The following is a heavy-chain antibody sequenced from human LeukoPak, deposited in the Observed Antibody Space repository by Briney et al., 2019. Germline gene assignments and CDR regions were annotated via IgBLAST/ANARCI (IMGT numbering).Heavy chain of an antibody. D-gene: IGHD1-26*01. V-gene: IGHV3-33*08. Sequence: PGGSLRLSCAASGFTVSSSYMSWVRQAPGKGLEWVAVIWYDGSNKYYADSVKGRFTISRDNSKNTLYLQMNSLRAEDTAVYYCARDQGRWELLSYFDYWGQGTLVTVSS. J-gene: IGHJ4*02. CDR1: GFTVSSSY. CDR2: IWYDGSNK. CDR3: ARDQGRWELLSYFDY.